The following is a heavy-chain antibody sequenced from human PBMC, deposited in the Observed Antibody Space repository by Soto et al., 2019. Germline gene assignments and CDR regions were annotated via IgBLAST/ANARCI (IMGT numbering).Heavy chain of an antibody. D-gene: IGHD2-2*01. CDR2: IYYSGST. J-gene: IGHJ4*02. V-gene: IGHV4-39*01. CDR3: ARQTASIVRQGDFDY. Sequence: QLQLQESGPGLVKPSETLSLTCSVFGDSITSSRYYWGWIRQSPQTGLEWIGSIYYSGSTFYNPPLNSRVTISVDTSKNKFSLKLTSVSAADTSLYFCARQTASIVRQGDFDYWGQGTLVTVSS. CDR1: GDSITSSRYY.